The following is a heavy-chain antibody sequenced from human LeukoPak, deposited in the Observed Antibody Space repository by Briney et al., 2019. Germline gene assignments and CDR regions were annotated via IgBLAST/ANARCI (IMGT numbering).Heavy chain of an antibody. J-gene: IGHJ4*02. CDR1: GFTFSSYA. D-gene: IGHD6-19*01. CDR2: ISGSGGST. Sequence: GGSLRLSCAASGFTFSSYAMSWVRQAPGKGLEWVSAISGSGGSTYYADSVKGRFTISRDNSKNTLYPQMNSLRAEDTAVYYCATSTSSGWPPAVDYWGQGTLVTVSS. V-gene: IGHV3-23*01. CDR3: ATSTSSGWPPAVDY.